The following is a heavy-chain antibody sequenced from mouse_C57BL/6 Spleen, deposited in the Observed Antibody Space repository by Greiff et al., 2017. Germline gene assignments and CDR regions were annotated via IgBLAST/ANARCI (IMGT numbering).Heavy chain of an antibody. Sequence: EVKLVESGGGLVQPGGSLSLSCAASGFTFTDYYMSWVRQPPGQALEWLGFIRNTANGYTTDYSASVKGRFTISRDNSQSILYLQMNALRAEDSATYYCARFYYDYGEYAMDYWGQGTSVTVSS. CDR2: IRNTANGYTT. CDR3: ARFYYDYGEYAMDY. J-gene: IGHJ4*01. CDR1: GFTFTDYY. D-gene: IGHD2-4*01. V-gene: IGHV7-3*01.